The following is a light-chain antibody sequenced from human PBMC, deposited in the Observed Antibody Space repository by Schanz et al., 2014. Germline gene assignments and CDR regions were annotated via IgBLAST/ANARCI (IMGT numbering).Light chain of an antibody. V-gene: IGKV3-11*01. CDR1: QSVSSY. CDR2: DTS. CDR3: QQRSNWAPMYS. J-gene: IGKJ2*03. Sequence: DIVLTQSPATLSLSPGERATLSCRASQSVSSYLAWYQRIPGQAPRLLIYDTSNRATDIPARFSGSGAGTDFTLTSSSLEPEDFAVYYGQQRSNWAPMYSFGQGTKLEIK.